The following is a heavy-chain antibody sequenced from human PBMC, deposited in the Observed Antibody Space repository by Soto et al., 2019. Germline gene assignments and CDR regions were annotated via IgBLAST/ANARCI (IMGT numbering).Heavy chain of an antibody. CDR3: AKDKPGTTSFDY. CDR2: INDRGDTT. Sequence: GGSLRLSCAASGFIINRDALSWVRQAPGKGLEWVAAINDRGDTTHYADSVKGRFTISRDTSKNTLYLQMNTLRAEDTALYYCAKDKPGTTSFDYWGRGTLVTVSS. CDR1: GFIINRDA. D-gene: IGHD1-1*01. V-gene: IGHV3-23*01. J-gene: IGHJ4*02.